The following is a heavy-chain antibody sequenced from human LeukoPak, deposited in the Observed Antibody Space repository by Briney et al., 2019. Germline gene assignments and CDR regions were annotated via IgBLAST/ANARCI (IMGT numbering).Heavy chain of an antibody. CDR2: IYTSGNT. CDR3: ARRRSITMVRGVTGAYYFDY. J-gene: IGHJ4*02. V-gene: IGHV4-4*07. CDR1: GGSISSYY. D-gene: IGHD3-10*01. Sequence: SETLSLTCTVSGGSISSYYWSWIRQPAGKGLEWIGRIYTSGNTNYNPSLKSRVTMSVDTSKNQFSLKLSSVTAADTAVYYCARRRSITMVRGVTGAYYFDYWGQGTLVTVSS.